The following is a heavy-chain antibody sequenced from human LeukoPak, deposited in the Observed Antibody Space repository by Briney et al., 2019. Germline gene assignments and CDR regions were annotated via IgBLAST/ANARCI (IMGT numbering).Heavy chain of an antibody. D-gene: IGHD6-19*01. J-gene: IGHJ4*02. CDR1: GGTFSSYA. Sequence: SVKVSCKASGGTFSSYAISWVQQAPGQGLEWMGRIIPIFGTANYAQKFQGRVTITTDESTSTAYMELSSLRSEDTAVYYCARDPPDSYSSGWYYFDYWGQGTLVTVSS. CDR3: ARDPPDSYSSGWYYFDY. CDR2: IIPIFGTA. V-gene: IGHV1-69*05.